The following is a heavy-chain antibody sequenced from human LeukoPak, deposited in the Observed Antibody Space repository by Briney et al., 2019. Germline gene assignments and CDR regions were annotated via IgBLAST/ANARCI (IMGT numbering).Heavy chain of an antibody. CDR3: ARVESYDLYFDY. J-gene: IGHJ4*02. CDR1: GGSISGYYW. V-gene: IGHV4-4*02. Sequence: SETLSLTCGVSGGSISGYYWWSWVRPSPGKGLEWIGEISHRDNNIYTNYNPSLKSRVTISVDTSKNQFSLKLSSVTAADTAVYYCARVESYDLYFDYWGQGTLVTVSS. CDR2: ISHRDNNIYT. D-gene: IGHD1-26*01.